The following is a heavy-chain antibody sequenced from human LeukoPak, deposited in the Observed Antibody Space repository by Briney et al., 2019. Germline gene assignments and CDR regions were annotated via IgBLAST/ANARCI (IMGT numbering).Heavy chain of an antibody. Sequence: GASVKVSCKASGYTFTSYYMHWVRQAPGQGLEWMGIINPSGGSTSYAQKFQGRVTMTRDMSTSTVYMELSSLRSEATAVYYCARDWGQRGVGATLANWGQGTLVIVSS. V-gene: IGHV1-46*01. J-gene: IGHJ4*02. CDR3: ARDWGQRGVGATLAN. CDR1: GYTFTSYY. D-gene: IGHD1-26*01. CDR2: INPSGGST.